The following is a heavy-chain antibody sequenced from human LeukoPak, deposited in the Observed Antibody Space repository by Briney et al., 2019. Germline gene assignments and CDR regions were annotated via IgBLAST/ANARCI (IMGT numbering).Heavy chain of an antibody. CDR1: VYTFTTYW. D-gene: IGHD1-1*01. Sequence: PGESLKISCQGSVYTFTTYWIGWVRQMPGRGLEWMGIIWPGDFNTKYSPSFQGQVTISVDKSINTAYLQWRSLQASDTAIYYCATATSFASHYWGQGTRVTVSS. V-gene: IGHV5-51*01. CDR3: ATATSFASHY. CDR2: IWPGDFNT. J-gene: IGHJ4*02.